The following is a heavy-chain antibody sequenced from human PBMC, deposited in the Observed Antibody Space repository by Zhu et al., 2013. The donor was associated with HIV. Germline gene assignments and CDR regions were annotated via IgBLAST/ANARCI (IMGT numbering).Heavy chain of an antibody. V-gene: IGHV1-18*01. CDR2: ISAYNGNT. CDR3: ARVSPLSDYVWGSYRYPGDY. Sequence: QVQLVQSGAEVKKPGASVKVSCKASGYTFTSYGISWVRQAPGQGLEWMGWISAYNGNTNYAQKLQGRVTMTTDTSTSTAYMELRSLRSDDTAVYYCARVSPLSDYVWGSYRYPGDYWGQGTLGHRLL. CDR1: GYTFTSYG. J-gene: IGHJ4*02. D-gene: IGHD3-16*02.